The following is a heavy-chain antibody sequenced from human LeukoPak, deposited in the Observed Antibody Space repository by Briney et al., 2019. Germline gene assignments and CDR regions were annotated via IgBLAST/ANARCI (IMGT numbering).Heavy chain of an antibody. D-gene: IGHD3-9*01. Sequence: PGGSLRLSCAASGFTFSSYGMRWVRQAPGKGLEWVAVISYDGSDKYYADSVKGRFTISRDNSKNTLYLQMNSLRAEDTAVYYCAKDVFEDYYGMDVWGQGTTVTVSS. CDR2: ISYDGSDK. J-gene: IGHJ6*02. CDR1: GFTFSSYG. CDR3: AKDVFEDYYGMDV. V-gene: IGHV3-30*18.